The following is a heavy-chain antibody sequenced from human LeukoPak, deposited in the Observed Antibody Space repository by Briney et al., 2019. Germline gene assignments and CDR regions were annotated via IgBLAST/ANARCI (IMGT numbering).Heavy chain of an antibody. J-gene: IGHJ4*02. V-gene: IGHV4-39*07. CDR3: ARGRGSYKGRARCYFDY. D-gene: IGHD1-26*01. CDR2: IYYSGST. Sequence: PSETLSLTCTVSGGSISSSSYYWGWIRQPPGKGLEWIGSIYYSGSTYYNPSLKSRVTISVDTSKNQFSLKLSSVTAADTAVYYCARGRGSYKGRARCYFDYWGQGTLVTVSS. CDR1: GGSISSSSYY.